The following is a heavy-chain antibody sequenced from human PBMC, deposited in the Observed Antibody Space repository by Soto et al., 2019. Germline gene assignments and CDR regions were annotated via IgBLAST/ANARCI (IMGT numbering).Heavy chain of an antibody. CDR2: IYYSGST. CDR3: ARHDPYGDYSDY. CDR1: GGSISIYY. Sequence: SETLSLTFTVSGGSISIYYWSWIRQPPGTGLEWIGYIYYSGSTNYNPSLKSRVTISVDTSKNQFSLKLSSVTAADTAVYYCARHDPYGDYSDYWGQGTLVTVSS. J-gene: IGHJ4*02. D-gene: IGHD4-17*01. V-gene: IGHV4-59*08.